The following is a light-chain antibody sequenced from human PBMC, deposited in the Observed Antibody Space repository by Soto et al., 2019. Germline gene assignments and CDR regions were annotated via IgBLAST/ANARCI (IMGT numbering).Light chain of an antibody. CDR1: SSNIGAGYD. Sequence: QSVLTQPPSVSGAPGQRVTLSCAGSSSNIGAGYDVHWYQQLPGTAPKLLIYGNSNRPSGVPDRFSGSKSGTSASLAITGLQAADEADYYCQSYDSSLSALVFGGGTQLTVL. V-gene: IGLV1-40*01. J-gene: IGLJ2*01. CDR3: QSYDSSLSALV. CDR2: GNS.